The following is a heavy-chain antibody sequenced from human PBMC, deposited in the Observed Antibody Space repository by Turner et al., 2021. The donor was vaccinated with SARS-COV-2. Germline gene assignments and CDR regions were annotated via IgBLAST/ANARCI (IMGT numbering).Heavy chain of an antibody. CDR1: GGSINSEGYF. Sequence: QVQLQESGPGLLKPSQTLSLTCTVSGGSINSEGYFWTWIRQYPGKALEWIGYVYSSGSANYNPSLKSRVTISVDTSRNQFSLRVKSVTAADTAVYYCAREGDINGAPDYWGQGILVSVSS. V-gene: IGHV4-31*03. CDR3: AREGDINGAPDY. D-gene: IGHD3-16*01. CDR2: VYSSGSA. J-gene: IGHJ4*02.